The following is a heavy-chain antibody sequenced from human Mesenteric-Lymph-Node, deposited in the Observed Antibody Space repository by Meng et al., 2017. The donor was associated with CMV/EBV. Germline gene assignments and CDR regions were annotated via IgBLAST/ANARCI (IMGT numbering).Heavy chain of an antibody. Sequence: ASVKVSCKTSGYTFTNYGVSWVRQAPGQGLEWMGWINPYNGNTNYAQNLQGRVTMTTDTSTSTAYVELRSLSSDDTAMYFCASALDPTYFAYWGLGTLVPSPQ. J-gene: IGHJ4*02. V-gene: IGHV1-18*01. CDR1: GYTFTNYG. CDR3: ASALDPTYFAY. CDR2: INPYNGNT. D-gene: IGHD3-9*01.